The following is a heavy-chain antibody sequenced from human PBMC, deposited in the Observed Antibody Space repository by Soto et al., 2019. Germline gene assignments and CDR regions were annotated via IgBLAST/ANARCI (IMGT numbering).Heavy chain of an antibody. CDR3: ARDLEGPFDY. V-gene: IGHV3-33*01. J-gene: IGHJ4*02. CDR2: IWYDGSNK. Sequence: QVQLVESGGGVVQPGRSLRLSCAASGFTFSYYGMHWVRQAPGKGLEWVAVIWYDGSNKYYADSVKGRFTISRDNSKKTLYLQMNSLRAEDTAVYYCARDLEGPFDYWGQGTLVTVSS. D-gene: IGHD1-1*01. CDR1: GFTFSYYG.